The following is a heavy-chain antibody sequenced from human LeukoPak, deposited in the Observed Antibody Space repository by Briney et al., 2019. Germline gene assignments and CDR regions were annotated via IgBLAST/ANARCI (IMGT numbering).Heavy chain of an antibody. V-gene: IGHV4-34*09. D-gene: IGHD5-18*01. CDR1: GGSFSGYY. J-gene: IGHJ3*02. CDR2: INHSGST. Sequence: SETLSLTCAVYGGSFSGYYWSWIRQPPGKGLEWIGEINHSGSTNYNPSLKSRVTISVDTSKNQFSLKLSSVTAADTAVYYCARDFDSYGLRGAFDIWGQGTMVTVSS. CDR3: ARDFDSYGLRGAFDI.